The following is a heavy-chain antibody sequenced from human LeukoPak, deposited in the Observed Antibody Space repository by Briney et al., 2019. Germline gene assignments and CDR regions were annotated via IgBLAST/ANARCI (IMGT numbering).Heavy chain of an antibody. CDR2: IIPIFGTA. Sequence: SVKVSCKASGGTFSSYAISWVRQAPGQGLEWMGGIIPIFGTANYAQKFQGRVTITADKSTSTAYMELSSLRSEDTAVYYCARDSSDDHRTNYYYYYKDVWGKGTTVTVSS. D-gene: IGHD1-14*01. V-gene: IGHV1-69*06. CDR3: ARDSSDDHRTNYYYYYKDV. CDR1: GGTFSSYA. J-gene: IGHJ6*03.